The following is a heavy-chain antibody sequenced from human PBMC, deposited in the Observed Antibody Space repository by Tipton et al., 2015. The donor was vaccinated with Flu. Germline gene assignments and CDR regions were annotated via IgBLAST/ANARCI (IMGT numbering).Heavy chain of an antibody. CDR3: VRAEYSSGWCDVFDV. CDR1: TIFN. J-gene: IGHJ3*01. V-gene: IGHV3-30-3*01. D-gene: IGHD6-19*01. Sequence: SLRLSCVTSTIFNAHWVRQAPGKGLEWVAAISHDGHSKYYADSVKGRFTISRDNSGSTLHLQMDSLRGDDTAVYYCVRAEYSSGWCDVFDVWGQGTMVTVSS. CDR2: ISHDGHSK.